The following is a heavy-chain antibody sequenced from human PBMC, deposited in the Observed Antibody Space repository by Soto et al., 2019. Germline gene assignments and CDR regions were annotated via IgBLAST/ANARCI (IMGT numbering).Heavy chain of an antibody. CDR3: ARRGRPGGWFDP. V-gene: IGHV4-39*01. CDR2: IYYSGST. Sequence: SETLSLTCTVSGGSISSSSYYWGWIRQPPGKGLEWIGSIYYSGSTYYNPSLKSRVTISVDTSKNQFSLKLSSVTAADTAVYYCARRGRPGGWFDPRGQGTLVTVSS. CDR1: GGSISSSSYY. D-gene: IGHD1-26*01. J-gene: IGHJ5*02.